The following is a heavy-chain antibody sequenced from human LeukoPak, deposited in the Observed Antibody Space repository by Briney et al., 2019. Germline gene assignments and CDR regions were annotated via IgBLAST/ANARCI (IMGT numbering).Heavy chain of an antibody. Sequence: ASVKASCKASGYTFTSYYMHWVRHAPGQGLEGMGIINPSGGSTSYAQKFQGRVTMTRDTSTSTVYMELSSLGYEATAVYHCARDDILDDFWSGYYLPSYWGQGTLVTVSS. CDR3: ARDDILDDFWSGYYLPSY. D-gene: IGHD3-3*01. J-gene: IGHJ4*02. CDR2: INPSGGST. V-gene: IGHV1-46*03. CDR1: GYTFTSYY.